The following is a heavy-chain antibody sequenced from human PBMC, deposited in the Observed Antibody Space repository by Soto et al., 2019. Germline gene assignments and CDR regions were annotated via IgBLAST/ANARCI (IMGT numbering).Heavy chain of an antibody. V-gene: IGHV1-46*01. J-gene: IGHJ5*02. Sequence: QVQLVQSGAEVKKPGASVKVSCKASGYTFTSYYMHWVRQAPGRGLEWMGIINPSGGSTSYAQKFQGRVTMTMDTSASTVYMELSCLRSEDKAVYYCARGVPTYYYDSSGYANWFDPWGQGTLVTVSS. CDR2: INPSGGST. D-gene: IGHD3-22*01. CDR1: GYTFTSYY. CDR3: ARGVPTYYYDSSGYANWFDP.